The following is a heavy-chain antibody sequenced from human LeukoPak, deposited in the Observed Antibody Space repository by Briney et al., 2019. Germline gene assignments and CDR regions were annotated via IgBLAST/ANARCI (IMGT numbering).Heavy chain of an antibody. CDR2: ISSSGSST. CDR3: VGEMDSGWYPY. V-gene: IGHV3-48*03. D-gene: IGHD6-19*01. Sequence: GGSLRLSCAASGFNFRGYEMNWVRQAPGKGLQWLAYISSSGSSTYYADSVQGRFTISRDNAKNSLYLHMNSLRVDDTAVYCCVGEMDSGWYPYWGPGTLVTVSS. J-gene: IGHJ4*02. CDR1: GFNFRGYE.